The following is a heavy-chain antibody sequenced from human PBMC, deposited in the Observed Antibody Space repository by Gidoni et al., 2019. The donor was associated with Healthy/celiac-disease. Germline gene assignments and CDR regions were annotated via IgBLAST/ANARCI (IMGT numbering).Heavy chain of an antibody. CDR3: AKDSYSYYYYGMDV. D-gene: IGHD4-4*01. Sequence: EVQLVESGGGLVQPGRSLRLSCAASAFTFADYAMHWVRQAPGKGLEWVSGISWNSGSIGYADSVKGRFTISRDNAKNSLYLQMNSLRAEDTALYDCAKDSYSYYYYGMDVWGQGTTVTVSS. CDR1: AFTFADYA. CDR2: ISWNSGSI. V-gene: IGHV3-9*01. J-gene: IGHJ6*02.